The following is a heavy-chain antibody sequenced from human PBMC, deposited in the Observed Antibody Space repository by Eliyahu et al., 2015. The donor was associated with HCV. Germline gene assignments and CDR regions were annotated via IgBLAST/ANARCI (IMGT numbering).Heavy chain of an antibody. CDR3: ARSLYGGDSV. J-gene: IGHJ4*02. D-gene: IGHD4-23*01. CDR2: IYDGGDT. CDR1: GFTVSSNS. Sequence: EVQLVESGGGLTHPGGSLRLSCAASGFTVSSNSMSWVRQGPGKGLEWVSLIYDGGDTYHADSVKGRFTISRDNSKNTLYLQMNILRAEDTAVYYCARSLYGGDSVWGQGTPVIVSS. V-gene: IGHV3-53*01.